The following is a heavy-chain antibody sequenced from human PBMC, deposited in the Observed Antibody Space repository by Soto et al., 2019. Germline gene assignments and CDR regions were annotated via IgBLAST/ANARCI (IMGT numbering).Heavy chain of an antibody. CDR1: GFTFDDYA. J-gene: IGHJ4*02. CDR2: ISWNSGNI. CDR3: LRSKGGYSYGTPFDY. V-gene: IGHV3-9*01. D-gene: IGHD5-18*01. Sequence: EVQLEESGGALVQPGRSLRLSCAASGFTFDDYAMHWVRQVLGKGLEWVSSISWNSGNICYADSVKGRFTTSRDNAKNSLYLQMNSLRPEDTALYYCLRSKGGYSYGTPFDYWGQGTLVTVSS.